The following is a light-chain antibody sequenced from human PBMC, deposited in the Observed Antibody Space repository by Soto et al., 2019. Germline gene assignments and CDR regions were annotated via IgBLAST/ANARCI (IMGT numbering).Light chain of an antibody. J-gene: IGKJ4*01. Sequence: QLTRCPSSLSPXXXXXVTXXXRASQDIAIYLAWYQQKPGEAPKLLIYAASTLYGGVPSRFSGSGSGTDFALTITSLQAEDFATYYCQQLRMYPSTFGGGTKVDI. CDR3: QQLRMYPST. CDR2: AAS. V-gene: IGKV1-9*01. CDR1: QDIAIY.